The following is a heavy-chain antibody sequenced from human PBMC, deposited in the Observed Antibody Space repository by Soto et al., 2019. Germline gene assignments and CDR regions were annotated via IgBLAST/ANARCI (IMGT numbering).Heavy chain of an antibody. V-gene: IGHV4-34*01. Sequence: TLSLTCAVYGGSFSGYYWSWIRQPPGKGLEWIGEINHSGSTNYNPSLKSRVTISVDTSKNQFSLKLSSVTAADTAVYYCARGRVVPDALIYKTRQKTNWFDTWGQGTLVTVSS. CDR1: GGSFSGYY. J-gene: IGHJ5*02. D-gene: IGHD2-2*01. CDR3: ARGRVVPDALIYKTRQKTNWFDT. CDR2: INHSGST.